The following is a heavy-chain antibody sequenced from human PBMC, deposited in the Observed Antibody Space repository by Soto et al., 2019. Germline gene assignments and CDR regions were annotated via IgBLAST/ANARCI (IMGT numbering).Heavy chain of an antibody. CDR1: GGTFSSYA. CDR2: IIPIFGTA. D-gene: IGHD3-16*02. V-gene: IGHV1-69*13. Sequence: ASVKVSCKASGGTFSSYAISWVRQAPGQGLEWMGGIIPIFGTANYAQKFQGRVTITADESTSTAYMELSSLRSEDTAVYYCARSPDLNYVWGSYRLEQNYWGQGTLVTVSS. CDR3: ARSPDLNYVWGSYRLEQNY. J-gene: IGHJ4*02.